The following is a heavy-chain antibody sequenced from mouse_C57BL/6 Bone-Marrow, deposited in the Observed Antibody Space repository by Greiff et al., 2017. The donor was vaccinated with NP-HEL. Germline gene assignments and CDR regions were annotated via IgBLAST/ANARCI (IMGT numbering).Heavy chain of an antibody. V-gene: IGHV3-8*01. J-gene: IGHJ4*01. CDR2: ISYSGST. Sequence: VQLQQSGPGLAKPSQTLSLTCSVTGYSITSDYWNWIRKFPGHKLEYMGYISYSGSTYYNPSLKSRLSITRAPSKNQYYLQLNSVTTEYTATYYCARSPLWLRRNYYAMDYWGQGTSVTVSS. CDR3: ARSPLWLRRNYYAMDY. D-gene: IGHD2-2*01. CDR1: GYSITSDY.